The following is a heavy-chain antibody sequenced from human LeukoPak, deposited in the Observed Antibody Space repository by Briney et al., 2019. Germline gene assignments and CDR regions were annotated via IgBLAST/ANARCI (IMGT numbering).Heavy chain of an antibody. V-gene: IGHV3-48*01. CDR2: ISSSSNNI. Sequence: PGGSLRLSCAASGFTFSNYNMNWVRQAPGKGLEWVSYISSSSNNIYYADSVKGRFTISRDNAKNSLYLQMNSLRAEDTAVYYCARAPQYCTDGVCYGGAYYFDYWGKGTLVTVSS. J-gene: IGHJ4*02. CDR3: ARAPQYCTDGVCYGGAYYFDY. CDR1: GFTFSNYN. D-gene: IGHD2-8*01.